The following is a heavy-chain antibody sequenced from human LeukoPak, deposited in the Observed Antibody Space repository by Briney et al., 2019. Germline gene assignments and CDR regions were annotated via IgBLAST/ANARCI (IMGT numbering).Heavy chain of an antibody. Sequence: SETLSLTCAVYGGSFSGYYWSWIRQPPGKGLEWIGEINHSGSTNYNPSLKSRVTISVDTSKNQFSLKLSSVTAADTAVYYCARGPVMSSYYYGSGSYRYYGMDVWGQGTTVTVSS. V-gene: IGHV4-34*01. D-gene: IGHD3-10*01. CDR1: GGSFSGYY. CDR2: INHSGST. J-gene: IGHJ6*02. CDR3: ARGPVMSSYYYGSGSYRYYGMDV.